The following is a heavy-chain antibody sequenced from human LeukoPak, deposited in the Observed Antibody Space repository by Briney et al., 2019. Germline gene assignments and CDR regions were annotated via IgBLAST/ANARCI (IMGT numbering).Heavy chain of an antibody. CDR3: ARVSDRYNYGLLFDY. CDR1: GGSITNYY. J-gene: IGHJ4*02. V-gene: IGHV4-59*01. CDR2: VYDNGDT. Sequence: SETLSLTCTVSGGSITNYYWSWIRQPPGKGLQWIGYVYDNGDTDYKPSLKSQVTISVDTSKNLFSLRLNSVTAADTAVYYCARVSDRYNYGLLFDYWGQGTRVPLLS. D-gene: IGHD5-18*01.